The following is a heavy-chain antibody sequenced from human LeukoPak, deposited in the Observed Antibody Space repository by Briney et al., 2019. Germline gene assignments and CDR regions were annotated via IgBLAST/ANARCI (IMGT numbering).Heavy chain of an antibody. CDR3: ARAGYNWNGGYASDI. J-gene: IGHJ3*02. Sequence: AETLSLTCTASGFTISNYYWSWVRQPPGKGLEWIGYIKYSGNTNYNPPLKSRVTISVDSSRDQFSPKLSSVTAADTAVYYCARAGYNWNGGYASDIWGQGTMVTVSS. V-gene: IGHV4-59*01. CDR2: IKYSGNT. CDR1: GFTISNYY. D-gene: IGHD1-1*01.